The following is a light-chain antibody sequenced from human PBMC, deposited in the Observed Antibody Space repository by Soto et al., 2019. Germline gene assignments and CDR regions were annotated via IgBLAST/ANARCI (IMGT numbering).Light chain of an antibody. CDR3: QQYGSSGT. CDR1: QTVTRNY. V-gene: IGKV3-20*01. Sequence: EIVLTQSPGTLSLSPGERATLSCRASQTVTRNYLAWHQQKPGQTPRLLVYGASSRAAGIPDRFSGSGSGTDFTLTISRLEPEDFAVYYCQQYGSSGTFGQGTKWIS. CDR2: GAS. J-gene: IGKJ1*01.